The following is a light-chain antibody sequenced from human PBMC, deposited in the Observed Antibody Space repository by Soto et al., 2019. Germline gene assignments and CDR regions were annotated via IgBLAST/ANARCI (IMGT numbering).Light chain of an antibody. CDR1: QSVGDY. V-gene: IGKV3-20*01. CDR3: QQYGTSPPLT. CDR2: DTS. Sequence: EIVMTQSPATLSVSPGERATLSCRASQSVGDYLAWYQQKRGQAPRLLLYDTSSRATGIPARFSGTGSATAFTLTISSLEPADFAVYYCQQYGTSPPLTFGGGTKVDIK. J-gene: IGKJ4*01.